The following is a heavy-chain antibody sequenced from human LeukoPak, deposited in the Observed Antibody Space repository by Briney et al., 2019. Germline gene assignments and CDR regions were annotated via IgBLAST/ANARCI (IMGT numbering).Heavy chain of an antibody. CDR1: GFTFSSYE. D-gene: IGHD3-22*01. CDR3: ARGEYYSDTSSYFDY. J-gene: IGHJ4*02. V-gene: IGHV3-48*03. CDR2: ISSSGSTI. Sequence: GGPLRLSCAASGFTFSSYEMNWVRQAPGKGLEWVSYISSSGSTIYYADSVKGRFTISRDNSKSTLFVQMSSLRAEDTAVYYCARGEYYSDTSSYFDYWGQGTLVTVSS.